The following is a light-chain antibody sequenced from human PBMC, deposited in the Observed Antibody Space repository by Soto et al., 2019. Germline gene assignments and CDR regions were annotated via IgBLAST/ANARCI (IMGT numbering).Light chain of an antibody. CDR1: QGISNY. CDR2: AAS. V-gene: IGKV1-27*01. Sequence: DIQMTQSPSSLSASVGDRVTITCRASQGISNYLAWYQQKPGKVPKLLIYAASTLQSGVPSRFSGSASGTDFTLPISSLQPEDVATYYCQKYNSAPRTFGQGTKVEIK. CDR3: QKYNSAPRT. J-gene: IGKJ1*01.